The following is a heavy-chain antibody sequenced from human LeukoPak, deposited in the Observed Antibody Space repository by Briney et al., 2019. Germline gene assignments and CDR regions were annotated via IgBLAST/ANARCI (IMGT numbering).Heavy chain of an antibody. CDR2: INPNSGGT. CDR1: GYTFTGYY. Sequence: VASVKVSCKASGYTFTGYYMHWVRQAPGQGLEWMGWINPNSGGTNYAQKFQGRVTMTRDTSISTAYMELSRPRSDDTAVYYCARGSPYYYDSSGYLNYWGQGTLVTVSS. CDR3: ARGSPYYYDSSGYLNY. V-gene: IGHV1-2*02. J-gene: IGHJ4*02. D-gene: IGHD3-22*01.